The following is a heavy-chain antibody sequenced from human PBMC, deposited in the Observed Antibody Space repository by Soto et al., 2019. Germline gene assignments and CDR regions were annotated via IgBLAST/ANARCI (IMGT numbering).Heavy chain of an antibody. J-gene: IGHJ6*02. V-gene: IGHV6-1*01. CDR3: TRDRAEAGTYYYGMDV. Sequence: SQTLSLTCAISGDSVSNNNGAWNWIRQSPSRGLEWLGRTYYRSRWFNDYASSVQSRIIINPDTSKNQFSLQLNSVTPEDTAVYYCTRDRAEAGTYYYGMDVWGQGTTVTVSS. CDR1: GDSVSNNNGA. CDR2: TYYRSRWFN. D-gene: IGHD6-19*01.